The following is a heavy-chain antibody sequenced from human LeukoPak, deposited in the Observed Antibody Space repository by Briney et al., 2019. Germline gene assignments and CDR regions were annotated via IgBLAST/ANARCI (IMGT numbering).Heavy chain of an antibody. CDR2: INAGNGNT. V-gene: IGHV1-3*01. CDR3: ARDKQQLVPGAFDI. D-gene: IGHD6-13*01. Sequence: GASVKVSCKASGYTFTSYAMHWVRQAPGQRLEWMGWINAGNGNTKYSQKFQGRVTITRDTSASTAYMELSSLRSEDTAVYYCARDKQQLVPGAFDIWGQGTMVTVSS. J-gene: IGHJ3*02. CDR1: GYTFTSYA.